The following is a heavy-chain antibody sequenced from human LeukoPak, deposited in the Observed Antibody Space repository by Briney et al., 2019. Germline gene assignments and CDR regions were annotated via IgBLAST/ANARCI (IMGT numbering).Heavy chain of an antibody. D-gene: IGHD5-18*01. CDR1: GGSISSSNW. CDR2: IYHSGST. Sequence: SETLSLTCAVSGGSISSSNWWSWVRQPPGKGLEWIGEIYHSGSTNYNPSLKSRVTISVDTSKNQFSLKLSSVTAADTAVYYCARDEYSYGQETLDYWGQGTLVTVSS. CDR3: ARDEYSYGQETLDY. V-gene: IGHV4-4*02. J-gene: IGHJ4*02.